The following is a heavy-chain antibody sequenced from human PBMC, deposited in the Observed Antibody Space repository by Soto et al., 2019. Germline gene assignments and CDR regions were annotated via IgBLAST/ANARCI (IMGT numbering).Heavy chain of an antibody. Sequence: GASVKVSCKASGYTFSDYYIHWVRQAPGQGLEWMGWINPTSGGAKHRQKFQGWVTMTRDTSIGTAYLELSRLRGDDTAVYHCARDLARLSSSQWLVRAEYYYYGMDVWGQGTTVTVSS. CDR1: GYTFSDYY. CDR2: INPTSGGA. J-gene: IGHJ6*02. D-gene: IGHD6-19*01. CDR3: ARDLARLSSSQWLVRAEYYYYGMDV. V-gene: IGHV1-2*04.